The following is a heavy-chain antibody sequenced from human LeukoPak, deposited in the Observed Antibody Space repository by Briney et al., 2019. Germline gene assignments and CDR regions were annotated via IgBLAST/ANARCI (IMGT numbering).Heavy chain of an antibody. V-gene: IGHV3-23*01. Sequence: PGGSLRLSCAASGFTFFSYAMSWVRQAPGKRPEWVSVISGVGDTTYYADSVKGRFTISRDNPRNTLYMQMNSLRAEDTALYYCAIMHPYYDGSGYWVQWGQGTLVTVSS. D-gene: IGHD3-22*01. CDR1: GFTFFSYA. J-gene: IGHJ4*02. CDR3: AIMHPYYDGSGYWVQ. CDR2: ISGVGDTT.